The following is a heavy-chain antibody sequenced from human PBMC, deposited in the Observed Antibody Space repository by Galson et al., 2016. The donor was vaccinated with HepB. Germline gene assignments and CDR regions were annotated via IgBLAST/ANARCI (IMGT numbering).Heavy chain of an antibody. V-gene: IGHV1-46*02. CDR3: ARELDHSFYFDY. Sequence: SVKVSCKASGYTFNTYNMHWVRQAPGQGLEWMGIIKPSGGNTIYAQKFQDRITMTRDTSTSTVYMELISLRSEDTAVYYCARELDHSFYFDYWGQGNLVTVSS. D-gene: IGHD1-14*01. CDR1: GYTFNTYN. J-gene: IGHJ4*02. CDR2: IKPSGGNT.